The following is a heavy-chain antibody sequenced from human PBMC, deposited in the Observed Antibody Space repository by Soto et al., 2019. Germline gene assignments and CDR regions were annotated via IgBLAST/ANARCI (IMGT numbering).Heavy chain of an antibody. CDR1: GYTFTSYG. J-gene: IGHJ2*01. D-gene: IGHD3-3*01. Sequence: QVQLVQSGAEVKKPGASVKVSCKASGYTFTSYGISWVRQAPGQGLEWMGWISAYNGNTNYAQKLQGRVTITTDTTTSAGYMELRSLRSDDTAVYSCARPNLRFLEWPGYFDLWGRGTLVTVSS. V-gene: IGHV1-18*01. CDR3: ARPNLRFLEWPGYFDL. CDR2: ISAYNGNT.